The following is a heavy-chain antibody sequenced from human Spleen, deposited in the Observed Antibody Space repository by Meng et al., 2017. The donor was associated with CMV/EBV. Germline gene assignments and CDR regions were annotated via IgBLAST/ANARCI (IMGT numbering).Heavy chain of an antibody. V-gene: IGHV3-21*01. CDR2: ISGSGSYM. CDR3: ARADLLGAFDI. J-gene: IGHJ3*02. CDR1: GFTFSTYS. Sequence: GESLKISCAASGFTFSTYSMNWVRQAPGKGLEWVSSISGSGSYMYYADSVKGRFTISRDNAKNSLYLQMNSLRAEDTAVYYCARADLLGAFDIWGQGTMVTVSS. D-gene: IGHD3-16*01.